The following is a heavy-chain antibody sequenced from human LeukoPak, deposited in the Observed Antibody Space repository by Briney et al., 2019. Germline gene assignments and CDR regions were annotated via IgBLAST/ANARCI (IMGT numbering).Heavy chain of an antibody. J-gene: IGHJ4*02. D-gene: IGHD1-14*01. CDR1: GYTFTVYY. Sequence: GASVKVSCTASGYTFTVYYMHWVRQAPGQGLEWMGWINPNSGGTNYAQKFQGRVTMTRDTSISTAYMELSRLRSDDTAVYYCARVGTTTVPYYFDYWGQGTLVTVCS. V-gene: IGHV1-2*02. CDR3: ARVGTTTVPYYFDY. CDR2: INPNSGGT.